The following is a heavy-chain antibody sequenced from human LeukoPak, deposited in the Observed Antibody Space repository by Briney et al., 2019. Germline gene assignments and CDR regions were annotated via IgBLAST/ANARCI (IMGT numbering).Heavy chain of an antibody. Sequence: GGSLRLSCSACGFRFSDHAMHWGRQSPGRGLEWLAFISHDGANKYYAESVEGRFTISRANSKNTVYLQLSGLRAEDTALYYCASADIAELQFWGQGTLVSVSS. CDR2: ISHDGANK. J-gene: IGHJ4*02. V-gene: IGHV3-30*15. CDR3: ASADIAELQF. D-gene: IGHD2-15*01. CDR1: GFRFSDHA.